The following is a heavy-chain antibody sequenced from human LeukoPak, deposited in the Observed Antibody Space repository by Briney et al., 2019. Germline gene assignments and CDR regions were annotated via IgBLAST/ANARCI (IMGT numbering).Heavy chain of an antibody. CDR2: IRYDGSNK. D-gene: IGHD3-3*01. V-gene: IGHV3-30*02. CDR1: GFTFSSYG. Sequence: GGSLRLSCAASGFTFSSYGMHWVRQAPGKGLEWVAFIRYDGSNKYYADSVKGRFTISRDNSKNTLYLQMNSLRAEDAAVYYCAKLSDFGVVRDAFDIWGQGTMVTVSS. J-gene: IGHJ3*02. CDR3: AKLSDFGVVRDAFDI.